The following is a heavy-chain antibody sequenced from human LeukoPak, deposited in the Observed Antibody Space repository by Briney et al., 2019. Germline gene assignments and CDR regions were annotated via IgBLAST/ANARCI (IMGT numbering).Heavy chain of an antibody. CDR1: GFTFTSSA. CDR3: AAGIYDSSGSLDY. D-gene: IGHD3-22*01. V-gene: IGHV1-58*02. Sequence: SVKVSCKASGFTFTSSAMQWVRQARGQRLEWIGWIGVGSGNTNYAQKVQERVTITRDMSTSTAYMELSSLRSEDTAVYYCAAGIYDSSGSLDYWGQGTLVTVSS. J-gene: IGHJ4*02. CDR2: IGVGSGNT.